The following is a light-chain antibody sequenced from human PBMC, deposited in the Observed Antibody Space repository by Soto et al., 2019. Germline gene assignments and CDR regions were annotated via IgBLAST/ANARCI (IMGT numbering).Light chain of an antibody. V-gene: IGKV3-15*01. CDR2: GAS. CDR1: QSVSSN. J-gene: IGKJ4*01. Sequence: EIVMTQSPATLSVSPGERATLSCRASQSVSSNLAWYQQKPGQAPRLLIYGASTRATGIPASFSGSKTETEFTLTISTLQSEDFAVYYCQQYNNWPALTFGGGTKVEIK. CDR3: QQYNNWPALT.